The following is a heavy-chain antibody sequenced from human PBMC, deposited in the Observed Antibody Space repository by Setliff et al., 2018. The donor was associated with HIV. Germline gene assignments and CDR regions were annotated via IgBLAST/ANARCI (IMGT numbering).Heavy chain of an antibody. J-gene: IGHJ6*03. Sequence: LSLTCTVSGDSLAGSPYSWGWVRQPPGQGLEWLGNLFHTGSSYFNPSLKSRLTMSVDTSKNQFSLSLISMTAADSAVYYCARLGDNSDWRSNYFFYYMDVWGKGTTVTVS. CDR2: LFHTGSS. D-gene: IGHD3-22*01. V-gene: IGHV4-39*01. CDR1: GDSLAGSPYS. CDR3: ARLGDNSDWRSNYFFYYMDV.